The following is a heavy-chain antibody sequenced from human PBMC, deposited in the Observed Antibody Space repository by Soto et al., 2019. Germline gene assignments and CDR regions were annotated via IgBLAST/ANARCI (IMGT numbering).Heavy chain of an antibody. Sequence: EVHLLESGGVLVQPGESLRLSCETSGLTFTNCVMTWFRQPPGKRLEWVSVITTNGHTDYADSVKGRFTISRDNSKNTVYLQMNSLRAEDTAIYYCAKGLLNGRWYAADWGQGTLVTVSS. CDR1: GLTFTNCV. CDR3: AKGLLNGRWYAAD. V-gene: IGHV3-23*01. J-gene: IGHJ4*02. D-gene: IGHD6-13*01. CDR2: ITTNGHT.